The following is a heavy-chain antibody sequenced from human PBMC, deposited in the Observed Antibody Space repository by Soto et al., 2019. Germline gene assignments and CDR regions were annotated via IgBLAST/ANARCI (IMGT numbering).Heavy chain of an antibody. J-gene: IGHJ5*02. CDR3: GEGGRNQDRSKGWFEP. Sequence: QVQLVESGGGVVQPGRSLRLSCAASGFTFSSYGMHWVRQAPGKGLEWVAVISYDGSNKYYADSVKGRFTISRDNSKNTLYLEMNRPRAEDKAGDYCGEGGRNQDRSKGWFEPWGQGNLGTVFS. CDR2: ISYDGSNK. D-gene: IGHD3-22*01. V-gene: IGHV3-30*18. CDR1: GFTFSSYG.